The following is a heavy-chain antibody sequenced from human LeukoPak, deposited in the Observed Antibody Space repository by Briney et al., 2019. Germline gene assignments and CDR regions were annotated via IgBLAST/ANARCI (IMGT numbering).Heavy chain of an antibody. D-gene: IGHD2-15*01. CDR3: ARDKYCSHGNCDGGSKFDY. Sequence: GGSLRLSCAASGFSFNNAWMSWVRQAPGKGLEWVGRIKRKSDGGTADYAAPVKGRFTISRDNAKSSVYLQMNSLRAEDTGVYYCARDKYCSHGNCDGGSKFDYWGQGTLVTVSS. V-gene: IGHV3-15*01. J-gene: IGHJ4*02. CDR1: GFSFNNAW. CDR2: IKRKSDGGTA.